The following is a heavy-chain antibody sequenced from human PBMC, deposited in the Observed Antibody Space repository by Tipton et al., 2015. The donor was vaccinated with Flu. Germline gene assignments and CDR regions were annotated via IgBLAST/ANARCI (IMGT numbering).Heavy chain of an antibody. CDR1: GGSISSYY. CDR3: ARNRNDYFSTGDPFDP. V-gene: IGHV4-59*10. D-gene: IGHD3-16*01. Sequence: TLSLTCAVYGGSISSYYWSWIRQPAGKGLEWIGRIYTSGSTNYNPSLKSRVTMSVDTSKNQFSRKLSSVTAADTAVYYCARNRNDYFSTGDPFDPWGQGTLVTVSS. CDR2: IYTSGST. J-gene: IGHJ5*02.